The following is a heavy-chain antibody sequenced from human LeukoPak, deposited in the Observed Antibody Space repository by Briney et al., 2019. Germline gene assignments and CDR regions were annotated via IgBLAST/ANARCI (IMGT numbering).Heavy chain of an antibody. CDR3: AKGPYSSSWYDY. Sequence: GGSLRLSCAASGFTFSSYGMHWVRQAPGKGLEWVAVISYDGSNKYYADSVKGRFTISRDNSKNTLYLQMNSLRAEDTAVYYCAKGPYSSSWYDYWGQGALVTVSS. V-gene: IGHV3-30*18. CDR2: ISYDGSNK. J-gene: IGHJ4*02. CDR1: GFTFSSYG. D-gene: IGHD6-13*01.